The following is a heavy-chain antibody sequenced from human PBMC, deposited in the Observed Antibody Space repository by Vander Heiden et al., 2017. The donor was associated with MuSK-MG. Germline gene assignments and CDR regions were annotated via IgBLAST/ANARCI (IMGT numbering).Heavy chain of an antibody. Sequence: QVQLEESGPGLVRPSETLSLTCSVSGGSIRTGSHYWGWVRQPPGKGLEWIGNVFCSGSTYRNPSLKSRVTMSIDTSKNQFSLKINSVTAADRAVYDCARGESGDGYFDLWGRGTLVSVSS. CDR2: VFCSGST. D-gene: IGHD2-21*02. V-gene: IGHV4-39*01. CDR1: GGSIRTGSHY. J-gene: IGHJ2*01. CDR3: ARGESGDGYFDL.